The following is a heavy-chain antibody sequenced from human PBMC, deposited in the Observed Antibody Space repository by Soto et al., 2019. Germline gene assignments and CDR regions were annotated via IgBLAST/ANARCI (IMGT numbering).Heavy chain of an antibody. V-gene: IGHV1-46*02. J-gene: IGHJ3*02. CDR1: GYSFNSYY. CDR2: INPSGAST. CDR3: ASDYNAYQRQHVFDI. D-gene: IGHD6-25*01. Sequence: QVQLLQSGAEVKKPGASVKVACKASGYSFNSYYMHGVRQAPGQGPEWMGVINPSGASTSYAQKFQVRVTMNSDTSTRTVYMELCSLRSEDTALYDCASDYNAYQRQHVFDIWGRGTLVTVSS.